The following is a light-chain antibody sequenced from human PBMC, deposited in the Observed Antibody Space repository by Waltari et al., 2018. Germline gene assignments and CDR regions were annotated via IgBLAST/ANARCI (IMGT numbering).Light chain of an antibody. CDR3: MQPLQTPWT. V-gene: IGKV2-28*01. CDR1: QNLLHSNGYNY. Sequence: DIVMTQSPLSLPVTLGEPASISCRSSQNLLHSNGYNYLDWYLQKPGQSQQLVIYMGSNRASGVPDRFSGSGSGTDFTLKISRVEAEDVGIYYCMQPLQTPWTFGQGTKVEIK. J-gene: IGKJ1*01. CDR2: MGS.